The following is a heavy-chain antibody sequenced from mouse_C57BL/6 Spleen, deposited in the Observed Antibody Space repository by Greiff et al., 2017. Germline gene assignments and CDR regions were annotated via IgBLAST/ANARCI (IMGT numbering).Heavy chain of an antibody. CDR3: ARSDYYGSIWYFDV. CDR2: IDPEDGET. D-gene: IGHD1-1*01. CDR1: GFNIKDYY. J-gene: IGHJ1*03. V-gene: IGHV14-2*01. Sequence: EVKLQESGAELVKPGASVKLSCTASGFNIKDYYMHWVKQRTEQGLEWIGRIDPEDGETKYAPKFPGKATITADTSSNTAYLQLSSLTSEDTAVYYCARSDYYGSIWYFDVWGTGTTVTVSS.